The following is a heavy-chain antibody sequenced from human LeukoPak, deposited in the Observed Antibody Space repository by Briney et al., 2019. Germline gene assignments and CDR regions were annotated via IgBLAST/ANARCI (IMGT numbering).Heavy chain of an antibody. J-gene: IGHJ4*02. D-gene: IGHD2-21*01. CDR3: VRDVWGDRDSYFDY. CDR2: INTDGRST. Sequence: GGSLRLSCAASGFSFSSYWMHWVRQAPGKGLVWFSRINTDGRSTSYVDSVTGRFTMSRDNAKNTLYLQMNSLRAEDTAVYYCVRDVWGDRDSYFDYWGQGTLVTVSS. CDR1: GFSFSSYW. V-gene: IGHV3-74*01.